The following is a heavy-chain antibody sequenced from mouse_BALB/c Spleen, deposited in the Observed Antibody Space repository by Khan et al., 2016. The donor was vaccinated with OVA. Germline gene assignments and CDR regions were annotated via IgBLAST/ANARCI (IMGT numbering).Heavy chain of an antibody. V-gene: IGHV1-4*01. CDR3: VRDGAYHRNDGWFAY. CDR2: INPSNGYT. CDR1: GYTFTSYT. J-gene: IGHJ3*01. Sequence: QVQLQQSGAELARPGASVKMSCKASGYTFTSYTIHWIKKRPGQGLEWIGCINPSNGYTNYNQKFKDKATLTTDKSSTTAYLQLSSLTSDDSAVYNCVRDGAYHRNDGWFAYWGQGTLVTVSA. D-gene: IGHD2-14*01.